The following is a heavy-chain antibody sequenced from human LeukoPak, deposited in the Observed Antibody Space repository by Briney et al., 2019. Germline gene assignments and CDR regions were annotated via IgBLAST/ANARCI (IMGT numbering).Heavy chain of an antibody. V-gene: IGHV3-23*01. CDR1: GFTLSSYA. Sequence: PGGSLRLSCAAIGFTLSSYAMSWVRQAPGKGLEWVSGISGSGDSTDYADSVKGRFTISRDNSKNTLYLQMNSLRAEDTAVYYCAKGPFCSGGSCYSGFYYWGQGTLVTVSS. CDR3: AKGPFCSGGSCYSGFYY. J-gene: IGHJ4*02. CDR2: ISGSGDST. D-gene: IGHD2-15*01.